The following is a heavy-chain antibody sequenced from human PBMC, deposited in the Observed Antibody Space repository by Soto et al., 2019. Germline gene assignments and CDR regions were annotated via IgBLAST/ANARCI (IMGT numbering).Heavy chain of an antibody. CDR3: ARESHETEFDY. J-gene: IGHJ4*02. V-gene: IGHV1-46*01. Sequence: ASVKVSCRASGYTFTSYYMHWVRQAPGQGLEWMGIINPSGGSTSYAQKFQGRVTMTRDTSTSTVYMELSSLRSEDTAVYYCARESHETEFDYWGQGTLVTAPQ. CDR1: GYTFTSYY. CDR2: INPSGGST.